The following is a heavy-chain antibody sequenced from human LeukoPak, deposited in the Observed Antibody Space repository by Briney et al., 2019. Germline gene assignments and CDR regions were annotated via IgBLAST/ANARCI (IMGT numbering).Heavy chain of an antibody. J-gene: IGHJ4*02. Sequence: SETLSLTCTVSGGSISSHYWSWIRQPPGKGLERIGYIYYSGSTNYNPSLKSRVTISVDTSKNQFSLKLSSVTAADTAVYYCARDGYYDVFDYWGQGTLVTVSS. CDR1: GGSISSHY. V-gene: IGHV4-59*11. CDR3: ARDGYYDVFDY. D-gene: IGHD3-22*01. CDR2: IYYSGST.